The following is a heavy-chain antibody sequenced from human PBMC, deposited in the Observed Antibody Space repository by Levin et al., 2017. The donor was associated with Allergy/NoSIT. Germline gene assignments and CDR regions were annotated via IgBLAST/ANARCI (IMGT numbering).Heavy chain of an antibody. V-gene: IGHV1-46*01. CDR1: GYTFTSYY. Sequence: ASVKVSCKASGYTFTSYYMHWVRQTPGQGLEWMGIINPSGGSTSYAQKFEGRVTMTRDTSTNTVYMELSSLRSEDTAVYYCVGVLDYDSSGYYYFDHWGQGTLVTVSS. D-gene: IGHD3-22*01. CDR2: INPSGGST. J-gene: IGHJ4*02. CDR3: VGVLDYDSSGYYYFDH.